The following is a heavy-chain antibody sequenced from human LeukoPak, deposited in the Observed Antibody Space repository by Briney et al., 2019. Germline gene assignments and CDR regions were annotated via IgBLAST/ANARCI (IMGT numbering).Heavy chain of an antibody. Sequence: GSSVKVSCKASGGTFSSYAISWVRQAPGQGLEWMGWISAYNGSTNYAQKLQGRVTMTTDTSTSTAYMELRSLRSDDTAVYYCARDARTIQLWVEISNWGQGTLVTVSS. J-gene: IGHJ4*02. CDR3: ARDARTIQLWVEISN. V-gene: IGHV1-18*01. CDR2: ISAYNGST. CDR1: GGTFSSYA. D-gene: IGHD5-18*01.